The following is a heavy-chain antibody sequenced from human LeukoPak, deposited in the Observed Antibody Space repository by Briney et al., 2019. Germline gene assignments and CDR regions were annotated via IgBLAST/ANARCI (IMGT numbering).Heavy chain of an antibody. J-gene: IGHJ3*02. D-gene: IGHD3-22*01. CDR1: GFSLSDYG. CDR2: VRYDGTGR. CDR3: SRCRDSRDPADSFDI. V-gene: IGHV3-30*02. Sequence: GGSLRLSCEASGFSLSDYGMHWVRQAPGKGLEWVAFVRYDGTGRFYGHSVKDRFTVSRDNSRNTLYLQLNSLRPDDTAVYYCSRCRDSRDPADSFDIWGQGTMVTVSS.